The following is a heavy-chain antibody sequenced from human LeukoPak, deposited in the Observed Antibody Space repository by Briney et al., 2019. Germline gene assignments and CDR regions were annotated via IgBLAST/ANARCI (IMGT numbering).Heavy chain of an antibody. Sequence: PSETLSLTCTVSGGSISSSSYYWGWIRLPPGKGLEWIGSIYYSGSTYYNPSLKSRVTISVDTSKNQFSLKLSSVTAADTAVYYCARRHYYDSSGYYYYWGQGTLVTVSS. CDR3: ARRHYYDSSGYYYY. CDR1: GGSISSSSYY. V-gene: IGHV4-39*01. CDR2: IYYSGST. D-gene: IGHD3-22*01. J-gene: IGHJ4*02.